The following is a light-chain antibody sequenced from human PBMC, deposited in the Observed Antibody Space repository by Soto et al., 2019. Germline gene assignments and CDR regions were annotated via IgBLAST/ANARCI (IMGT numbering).Light chain of an antibody. Sequence: QSALTQPPSASGSPGQSVTISCTGTSSDVGGYNYVSWYQHHPGKAPKLIIYEVYKRPSGVPDRFSGSKSGNTAALTVSGLQAEDEADYYCSSYVGTNSYVFGTGTKHTVL. CDR2: EVY. CDR3: SSYVGTNSYV. CDR1: SSDVGGYNY. V-gene: IGLV2-8*01. J-gene: IGLJ1*01.